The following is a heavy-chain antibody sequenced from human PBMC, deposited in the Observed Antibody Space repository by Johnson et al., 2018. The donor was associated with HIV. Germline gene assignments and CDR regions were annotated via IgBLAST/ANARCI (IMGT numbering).Heavy chain of an antibody. CDR1: GFTFSSYA. J-gene: IGHJ3*02. CDR2: ISYDGSNK. D-gene: IGHD2-8*01. CDR3: AKGTNPLAFDI. V-gene: IGHV3-30*04. Sequence: VQLVESGGGLVQPGGSLRLSCAASGFTFSSYAMHWVRQAPGKGLEWVAVISYDGSNKYYADSVKGRFTISRDNSKNTLYLQMNSLRAEDTAVYYCAKGTNPLAFDIWGQGTMVTVSS.